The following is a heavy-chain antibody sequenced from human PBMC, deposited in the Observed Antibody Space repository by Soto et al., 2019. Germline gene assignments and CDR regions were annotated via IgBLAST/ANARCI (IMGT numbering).Heavy chain of an antibody. CDR3: ARALRAYCGGDCYCAYFDY. V-gene: IGHV4-61*01. J-gene: IGHJ4*02. D-gene: IGHD2-21*02. Sequence: SETLSLTCTVSGGSVSSGSYYWSWIRQPPGKGLEWIGYIYYSGSTNYNPSLKSRVTISVDTSKNQFSLKLSSVPAADTAVYYCARALRAYCGGDCYCAYFDYWGQGTLVTVSS. CDR2: IYYSGST. CDR1: GGSVSSGSYY.